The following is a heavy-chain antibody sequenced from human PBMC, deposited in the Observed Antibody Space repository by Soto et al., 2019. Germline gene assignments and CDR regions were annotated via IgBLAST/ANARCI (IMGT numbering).Heavy chain of an antibody. V-gene: IGHV1-69*06. J-gene: IGHJ6*02. CDR3: ARGDWNYEFYYYYGMDV. CDR1: GGTFSSYA. Sequence: ASVKVSCKASGGTFSSYAVSWVRQAPGRGLEWMGGIIPIFGTANYAQKFQGRVTITADKSTSTAYMELSSLRSEDTAVYYCARGDWNYEFYYYYGMDVWGQGTTVTVSS. D-gene: IGHD1-7*01. CDR2: IIPIFGTA.